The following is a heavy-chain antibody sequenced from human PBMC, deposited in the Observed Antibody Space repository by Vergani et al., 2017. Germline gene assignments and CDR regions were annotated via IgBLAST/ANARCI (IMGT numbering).Heavy chain of an antibody. V-gene: IGHV4-30-4*08. D-gene: IGHD5-18*01. Sequence: QVQLQESGPGLVKPSQTLALTCTVSGGSISSGDYYWSWIRQPPGKGLEWIGYIYYSGSTYYNPSLKSRVTISVDTSKNQFSLKLSSVTAADTAVYYCARDXDTAMVTGPSSMDVWGQGTTVTVSS. CDR3: ARDXDTAMVTGPSSMDV. CDR1: GGSISSGDYY. J-gene: IGHJ6*02. CDR2: IYYSGST.